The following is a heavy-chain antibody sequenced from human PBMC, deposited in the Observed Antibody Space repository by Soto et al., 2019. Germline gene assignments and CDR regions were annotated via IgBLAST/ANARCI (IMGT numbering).Heavy chain of an antibody. D-gene: IGHD5-12*01. Sequence: ASETLSLTCTVTGASVINDYWNWIRQPPGKGLEWIGYIYYSGSTNYNPSLKSRVTISVDTSKNQFSLKLSSVTAADTAVYYCARLLSYDPFDYWGQGTLVTVSS. CDR2: IYYSGST. V-gene: IGHV4-59*08. J-gene: IGHJ4*02. CDR1: GASVINDY. CDR3: ARLLSYDPFDY.